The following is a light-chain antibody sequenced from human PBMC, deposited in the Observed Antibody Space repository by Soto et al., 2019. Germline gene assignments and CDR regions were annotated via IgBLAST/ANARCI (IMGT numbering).Light chain of an antibody. CDR3: KSYAGSNTYV. CDR1: KNDIGVYDF. Sequence: QSALTQPPSASGSPGQSVTISCTGTKNDIGVYDFVSWYQHHPGKAPRLIIYEVVQRPSGVPDRFSGSKCGNTASLTVSGLQAADEADYFCKSYAGSNTYVFGSGTKAPS. J-gene: IGLJ1*01. CDR2: EVV. V-gene: IGLV2-8*01.